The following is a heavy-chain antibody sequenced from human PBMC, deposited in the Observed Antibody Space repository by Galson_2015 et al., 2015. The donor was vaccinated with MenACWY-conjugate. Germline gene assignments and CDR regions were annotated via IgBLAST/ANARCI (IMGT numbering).Heavy chain of an antibody. CDR1: GFSLSNFG. Sequence: SLRLSCAASGFSLSNFGMNWVRQAPGKGLEWVSYISPTSGNIYYADPVKGRFTISRDNAKNSLYLQMNSLRDEDSAVYYCARRDERLAKLVGACDLWGQGTKVTVSP. CDR2: ISPTSGNI. CDR3: ARRDERLAKLVGACDL. J-gene: IGHJ3*01. D-gene: IGHD3-16*01. V-gene: IGHV3-48*02.